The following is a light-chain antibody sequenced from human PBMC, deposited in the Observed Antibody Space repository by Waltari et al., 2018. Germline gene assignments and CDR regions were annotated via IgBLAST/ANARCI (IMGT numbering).Light chain of an antibody. J-gene: IGKJ1*01. CDR3: MQSLDLRT. Sequence: DIVLTQTPLSLSVTPGQSASISCQFSQSLLLSDGRTFMYWYVQKAVQSPQLLIYEGSKRFSGVPERFSGSGSGTEFTLHITRVEADDVGVYFCMQSLDLRTFGQGTRVEVK. CDR2: EGS. V-gene: IGKV2D-29*02. CDR1: QSLLLSDGRTF.